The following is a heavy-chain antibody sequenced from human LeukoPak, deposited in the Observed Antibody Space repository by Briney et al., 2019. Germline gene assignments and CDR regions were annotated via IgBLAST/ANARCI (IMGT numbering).Heavy chain of an antibody. Sequence: ASVKVSCKASGYTFTSYDINWVRQATGQGLEWMGWMNPNSGNTGYAQKFQGRVTITRNTSISTAYMELSSLRSEDTAVYYCARGFGELLAMVGKGAYLAYWGQGTLVTVSS. CDR3: ARGFGELLAMVGKGAYLAY. D-gene: IGHD3-10*01. V-gene: IGHV1-8*01. CDR2: MNPNSGNT. CDR1: GYTFTSYD. J-gene: IGHJ4*02.